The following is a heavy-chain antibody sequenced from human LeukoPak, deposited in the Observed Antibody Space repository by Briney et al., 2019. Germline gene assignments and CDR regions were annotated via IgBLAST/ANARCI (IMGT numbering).Heavy chain of an antibody. D-gene: IGHD1-26*01. CDR1: GGSISSSSYY. CDR2: IYYSGST. V-gene: IGHV4-39*01. CDR3: ARRTMGPTFYYYYYIDV. Sequence: SETLSLTCTVSGGSISSSSYYWGWIRQPPGKGLEWIGSIYYSGSTYYNPSLKSRVTISVDTSKNQFSLKLSSVTAADTAVYYCARRTMGPTFYYYYYIDVRGKGTTVTVSS. J-gene: IGHJ6*03.